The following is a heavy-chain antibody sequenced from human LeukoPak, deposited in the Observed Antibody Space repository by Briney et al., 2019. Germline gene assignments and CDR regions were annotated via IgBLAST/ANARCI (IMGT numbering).Heavy chain of an antibody. V-gene: IGHV1-46*01. CDR2: INPSGGST. CDR3: ARAITIFGVVIGHYFDY. CDR1: GYTFTSYY. Sequence: GASVKVSCKASGYTFTSYYMHWVRQAPGQGLEWMGIINPSGGSTSYAQKFQGRVTMTRDTSTSTVYMELSSLRSEDTAVYYRARAITIFGVVIGHYFDYWGQGTLVTVSS. D-gene: IGHD3-3*01. J-gene: IGHJ4*02.